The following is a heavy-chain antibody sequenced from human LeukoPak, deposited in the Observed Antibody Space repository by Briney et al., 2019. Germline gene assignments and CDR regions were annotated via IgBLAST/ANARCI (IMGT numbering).Heavy chain of an antibody. CDR3: ANLDSAHQLTFDY. V-gene: IGHV3-7*01. CDR1: GFTFSNYW. CDR2: IKEDGSEK. Sequence: GGSLRLSCTASGFTFSNYWMSWVRQAPGKGLEWVAIIKEDGSEKYYVDSVKGRFTISRDNSKNTLYLQMNSLRAEDTAVYYCANLDSAHQLTFDYWGQGTLVTVSS. D-gene: IGHD2-2*01. J-gene: IGHJ4*02.